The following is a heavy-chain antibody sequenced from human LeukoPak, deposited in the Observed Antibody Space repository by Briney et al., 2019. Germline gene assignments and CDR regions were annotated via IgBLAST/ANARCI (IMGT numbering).Heavy chain of an antibody. V-gene: IGHV4-4*07. Sequence: SETLSLTCNVSGASINTYYWSWIRQSAGGGLEFIGRVYTSGSPDYNPSLKSRVAMSADTSKNQFSLKLRSMTAADTALYFCARVGGPVPAALEDAFDLWGQGILVTVSS. D-gene: IGHD6-6*01. CDR2: VYTSGSP. CDR1: GASINTYY. J-gene: IGHJ3*01. CDR3: ARVGGPVPAALEDAFDL.